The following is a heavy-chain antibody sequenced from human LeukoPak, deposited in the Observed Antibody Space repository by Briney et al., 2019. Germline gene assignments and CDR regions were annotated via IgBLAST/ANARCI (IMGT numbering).Heavy chain of an antibody. Sequence: KPGGSLRLSCAASGFTLSDYFMSWIRQAPGKGLEWVSYMSSSVTTIYYGDSVKGRFTISRDNIKNSLYLQMNSLRADDTAAYYCARESRYAFDIWGQGTMVTVSS. CDR2: MSSSVTTI. J-gene: IGHJ3*02. CDR1: GFTLSDYF. V-gene: IGHV3-11*01. CDR3: ARESRYAFDI.